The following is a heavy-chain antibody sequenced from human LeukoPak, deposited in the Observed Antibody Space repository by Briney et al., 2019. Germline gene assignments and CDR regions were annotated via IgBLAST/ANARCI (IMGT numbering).Heavy chain of an antibody. V-gene: IGHV3-48*01. CDR2: ISSSTSTI. J-gene: IGHJ3*02. CDR1: GFTFSSYS. Sequence: PGGSLRLSCAASGFTFSSYSMNWVPQAPGKGLEWVSYISSSTSTIYYADSVKGRLTISRDNAKNSLYLQMNSLRGEDTAVYYCARVGAKPHDAFDIWGQGTMVTVSS. D-gene: IGHD1-26*01. CDR3: ARVGAKPHDAFDI.